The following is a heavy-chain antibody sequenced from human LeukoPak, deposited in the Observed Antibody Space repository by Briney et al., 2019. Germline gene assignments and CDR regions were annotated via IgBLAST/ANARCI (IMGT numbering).Heavy chain of an antibody. CDR3: ARHHGGSNVAFDI. V-gene: IGHV5-51*01. CDR1: GYSFTSYW. Sequence: GESLKISCKGSGYSFTSYWIGWVRQMPGKGLEWMGIIYPGDSDTRYSPSFQGQVTISADRSISTAYLQWSSLRASDTAMYYCARHHGGSNVAFDIWGQGKMVTVSS. J-gene: IGHJ3*02. D-gene: IGHD3-16*01. CDR2: IYPGDSDT.